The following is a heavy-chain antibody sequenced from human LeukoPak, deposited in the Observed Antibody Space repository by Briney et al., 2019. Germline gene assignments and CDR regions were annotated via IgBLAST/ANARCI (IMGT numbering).Heavy chain of an antibody. Sequence: GESLKISCQGSGYTFTSYWIGWVRQMPVKGLEWMGSIYPGDSDTKYSPSFQGQVTISVDKSTNTAYLQWKSLKASDTAMYYCARPTLSERPRDAFDIWGQGTMVTVSS. CDR3: ARPTLSERPRDAFDI. J-gene: IGHJ3*02. CDR2: IYPGDSDT. V-gene: IGHV5-51*01. CDR1: GYTFTSYW. D-gene: IGHD6-25*01.